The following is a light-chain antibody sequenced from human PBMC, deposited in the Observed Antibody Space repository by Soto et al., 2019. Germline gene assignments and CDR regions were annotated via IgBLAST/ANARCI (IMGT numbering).Light chain of an antibody. CDR1: SSNIGSNT. Sequence: QSVLTRPPSASGTPGQRVTISCSGSSSNIGSNTVNWYQQLPGTATKLLIYSNNQRPSGVPDRFSGSKSGTSASLAISGLQSEDEAYYYCAAWDDRLNGAVFGGGTQLTAL. V-gene: IGLV1-44*01. CDR2: SNN. CDR3: AAWDDRLNGAV. J-gene: IGLJ7*02.